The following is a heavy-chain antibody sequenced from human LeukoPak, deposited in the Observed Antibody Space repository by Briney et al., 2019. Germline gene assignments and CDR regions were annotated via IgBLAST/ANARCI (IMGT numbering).Heavy chain of an antibody. Sequence: GGSLRLSCAASGFPFSSYVMNWVRQAPGKGLEWVSGISNSGGSTFYADSVKGRFTISRDNSKNTLYLQMNSLRAEDTAVYHCAKDLMSITPRTLDYWGQGTLVTVSS. V-gene: IGHV3-23*01. J-gene: IGHJ4*02. CDR2: ISNSGGST. D-gene: IGHD6-6*01. CDR1: GFPFSSYV. CDR3: AKDLMSITPRTLDY.